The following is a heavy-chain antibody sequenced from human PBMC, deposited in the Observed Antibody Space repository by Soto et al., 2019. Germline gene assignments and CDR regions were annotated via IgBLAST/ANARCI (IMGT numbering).Heavy chain of an antibody. Sequence: QVQLVQSGAEVKKPGSSVKVSCKASGGTFSSYAISWVRQAPGQGLQWMGGIISIFGTADYAQKFQGRVTITAAEPTTSDSMRRGGLRSEKTAVYYCASHSGSSQDGRYYYGMDLWAQGPTATVSS. J-gene: IGHJ6*02. CDR2: IISIFGTA. CDR3: ASHSGSSQDGRYYYGMDL. D-gene: IGHD1-26*01. V-gene: IGHV1-69*12. CDR1: GGTFSSYA.